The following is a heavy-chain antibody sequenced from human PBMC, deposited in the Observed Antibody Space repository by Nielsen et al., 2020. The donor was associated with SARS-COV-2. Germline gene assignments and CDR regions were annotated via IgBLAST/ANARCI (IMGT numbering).Heavy chain of an antibody. CDR2: IRQDGSEK. J-gene: IGHJ4*02. CDR3: ARVEGSSWYFDY. D-gene: IGHD6-13*01. Sequence: GGSLRLSCAASGFTFSTDGLSCVPELPGKGLEWVANIRQDGSEKYYVDSVKGRFTISRDNAKNSLSLQMNSLRVEDTAVYYCARVEGSSWYFDYWGQGTLVTVSS. CDR1: GFTFSTDG. V-gene: IGHV3-7*03.